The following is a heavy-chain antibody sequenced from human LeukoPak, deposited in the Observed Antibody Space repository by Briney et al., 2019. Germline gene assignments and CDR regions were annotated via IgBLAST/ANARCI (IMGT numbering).Heavy chain of an antibody. CDR1: GYSISSGYY. J-gene: IGHJ4*02. CDR2: ISYTEST. Sequence: PSETLSLTCTVSGYSISSGYYWGWIRQPPGKGLEWIGYISYTESTNYKSSLKSRVTISVDTSKNQFSLKLRSVTAADTAVYYWARDRSGSSRFDPSGFPQPLFDYWGQGTLVTVSS. V-gene: IGHV4-38-2*02. CDR3: ARDRSGSSRFDPSGFPQPLFDY. D-gene: IGHD1-26*01.